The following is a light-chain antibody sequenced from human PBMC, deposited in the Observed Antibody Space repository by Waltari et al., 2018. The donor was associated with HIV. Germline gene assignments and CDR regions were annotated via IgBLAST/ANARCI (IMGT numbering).Light chain of an antibody. CDR3: RSYTSSSTYVV. J-gene: IGLJ2*01. V-gene: IGLV2-14*01. Sequence: QSALTQPASVSGSPGQSITISCTGTSSDVGGYNYVSWYQQHPGKAPKLMIYDVSNRRSWVSNRFSGSKSGNTASLTISGLQAEDEADDYCRSYTSSSTYVVFGGGTKLTVL. CDR2: DVS. CDR1: SSDVGGYNY.